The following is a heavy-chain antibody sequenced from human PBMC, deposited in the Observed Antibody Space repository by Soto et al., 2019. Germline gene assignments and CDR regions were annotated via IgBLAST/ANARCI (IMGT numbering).Heavy chain of an antibody. CDR3: HTDRSHSPVDH. CDR1: GFSFSDAW. D-gene: IGHD5-18*01. Sequence: EVQLVESGGGLVKPGGSLRLSCAASGFSFSDAWMGWVRQAPGRGLEWVGRIKRETDGGTTDYAAFVRGRFTISRDDSENTLYLQMNSLKIEDTGLYYCHTDRSHSPVDHWGRGTLVTVSS. V-gene: IGHV3-15*01. J-gene: IGHJ4*02. CDR2: IKRETDGGTT.